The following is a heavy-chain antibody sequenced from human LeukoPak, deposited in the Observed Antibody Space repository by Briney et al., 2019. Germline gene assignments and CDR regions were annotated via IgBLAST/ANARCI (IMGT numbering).Heavy chain of an antibody. CDR2: INHSGST. D-gene: IGHD2-2*01. CDR1: GGSFSGYY. V-gene: IGHV4-34*01. CDR3: ARVPAAMPFDY. Sequence: KPSETLSLTCAVYGGSFSGYYWSWIRQPPGKGLEWIGEINHSGSTNYNPSLKSRVTISADTSKSQFSLKLSSVTAADTAVYYCARVPAAMPFDYWGQGTLVTVSS. J-gene: IGHJ4*02.